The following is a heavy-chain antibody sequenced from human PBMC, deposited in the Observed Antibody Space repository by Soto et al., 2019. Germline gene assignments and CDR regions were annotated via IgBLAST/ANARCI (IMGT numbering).Heavy chain of an antibody. J-gene: IGHJ6*02. CDR2: ISSSSSYI. Sequence: GGSLRLSCAASGFTFSSYNMNWVRQAPGKGLEWVSSISSSSSYIYYADSVKGRFTISRDNAKNSLYLQMNSLRAEDTALYYCAKDTAMAGYYYGMDVWGQGTTVTVSS. CDR3: AKDTAMAGYYYGMDV. V-gene: IGHV3-21*04. D-gene: IGHD5-18*01. CDR1: GFTFSSYN.